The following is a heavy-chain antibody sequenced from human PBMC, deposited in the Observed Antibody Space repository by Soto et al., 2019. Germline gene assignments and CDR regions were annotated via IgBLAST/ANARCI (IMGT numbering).Heavy chain of an antibody. CDR3: ARVWGGAFDI. CDR2: IYYSGST. J-gene: IGHJ3*02. V-gene: IGHV4-59*01. CDR1: GGSISSYY. D-gene: IGHD3-10*01. Sequence: SETLSLTCTVSGGSISSYYWSWIRQPQGKGLEWIGYIYYSGSTNYNPSPKSRVTISVDTSKNQFSLKLSSVTAADTAVYYCARVWGGAFDIWGQGTMVTVSS.